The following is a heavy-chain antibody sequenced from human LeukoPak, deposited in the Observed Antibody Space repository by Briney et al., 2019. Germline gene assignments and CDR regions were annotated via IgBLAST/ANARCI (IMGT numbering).Heavy chain of an antibody. CDR1: GFTFSHYA. Sequence: GGSLRPSCAASGFTFSHYAMHWVRQAPGKGLEYVSAISINGDYTYYANSVKGRFTISRDNSKNTLYLQMGGLRAEDMAVYYCARSTGYCSGGSCYSDYWGQGTLVTVSS. J-gene: IGHJ4*02. CDR2: ISINGDYT. V-gene: IGHV3-64*01. D-gene: IGHD2-15*01. CDR3: ARSTGYCSGGSCYSDY.